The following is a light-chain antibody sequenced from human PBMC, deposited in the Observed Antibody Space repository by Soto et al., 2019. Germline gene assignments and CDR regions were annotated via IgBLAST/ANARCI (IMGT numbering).Light chain of an antibody. V-gene: IGKV3-20*01. CDR2: VGS. CDR1: QSVSTTY. Sequence: EIVLKQSPGTLSLSPGERATLSCRASQSVSTTYLAWYHQKPGQAPRLLIYVGSSRATGIPDRFSGSGSGADFALAISRLATEDFAVHYCQQHVNSPLTFGKGTKVEIK. J-gene: IGKJ1*01. CDR3: QQHVNSPLT.